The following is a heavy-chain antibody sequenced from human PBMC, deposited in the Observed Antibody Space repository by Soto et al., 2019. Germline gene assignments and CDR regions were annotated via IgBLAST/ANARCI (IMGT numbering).Heavy chain of an antibody. Sequence: GESLKISCKVSGYSFTNYWIGWVRQMPGKGLEWMGIIFPGDSDTRYNPSFRGQVTISADKSISTAYLQWSSLKASDTAMYYCATSPATGTSRYFDYWGQGTLVTVSS. CDR3: ATSPATGTSRYFDY. V-gene: IGHV5-51*01. D-gene: IGHD1-7*01. CDR1: GYSFTNYW. J-gene: IGHJ4*02. CDR2: IFPGDSDT.